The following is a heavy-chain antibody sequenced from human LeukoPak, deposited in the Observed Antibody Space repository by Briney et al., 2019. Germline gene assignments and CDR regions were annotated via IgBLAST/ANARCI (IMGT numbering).Heavy chain of an antibody. V-gene: IGHV4-39*01. CDR1: GGSISRSSYY. D-gene: IGHD3-16*02. CDR3: ARPLHVWGSYRTGTDSDY. J-gene: IGHJ4*02. Sequence: KASETLSLTCTVSGGSISRSSYYWGWIRQPPGKGLEWIGSIYYSGSTYYNPSLKSRVTISVDTSKNQFSLKLSSVTAADTAVYYCARPLHVWGSYRTGTDSDYWGQGTLVTVSS. CDR2: IYYSGST.